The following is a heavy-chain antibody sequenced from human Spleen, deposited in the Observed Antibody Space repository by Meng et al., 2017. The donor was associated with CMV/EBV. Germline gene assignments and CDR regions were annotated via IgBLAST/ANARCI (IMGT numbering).Heavy chain of an antibody. CDR3: ARGGLVRGITPYFDY. CDR2: TYYRSKWYS. V-gene: IGHV6-1*01. J-gene: IGHJ4*02. Sequence: DSVSSYSAGWNWIRQSPSRGLEWLGRTYYRSKWYSDYAVSVKSRITIDPDTSKNQFSLHLNSVTPEDTAVYYCARGGLVRGITPYFDYWSQGTLVTVS. D-gene: IGHD3-10*01. CDR1: DSVSSYSAG.